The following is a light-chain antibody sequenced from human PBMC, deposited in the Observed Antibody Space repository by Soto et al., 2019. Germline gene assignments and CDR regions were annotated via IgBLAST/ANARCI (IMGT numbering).Light chain of an antibody. J-gene: IGKJ1*01. V-gene: IGKV3-15*01. CDR1: QNIRSS. CDR3: QLYGCSPRT. Sequence: MNQSPSTLSAPNEETGTLSCRASQNIRSSLAWYQQRPGQAPRLLIYDASTRATGIPPRFSGGGSGTEFTVTISSLQPEDFVVYCCQLYGCSPRTFCQGTKV. CDR2: DAS.